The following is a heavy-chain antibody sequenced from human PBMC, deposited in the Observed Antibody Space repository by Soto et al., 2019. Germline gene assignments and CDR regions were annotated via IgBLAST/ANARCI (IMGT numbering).Heavy chain of an antibody. CDR3: TRNCDYVWGMDV. D-gene: IGHD3-16*01. Sequence: EVQLVESGGGLVQPGGSLKLSCAASEFTFSDSGMHWVRQASGKGLEWVGRIRTKANSYATDYAASVKGRFTISRDDSKTTTYLQMNSLKTEDTAVYYCTRNCDYVWGMDVWGQGTTVTVSS. V-gene: IGHV3-73*02. J-gene: IGHJ6*02. CDR2: IRTKANSYAT. CDR1: EFTFSDSG.